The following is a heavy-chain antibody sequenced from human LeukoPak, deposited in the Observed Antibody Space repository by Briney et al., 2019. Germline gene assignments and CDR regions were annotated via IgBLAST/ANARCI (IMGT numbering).Heavy chain of an antibody. CDR1: GGSVSGSTYY. CDR3: ARLAGAMTNVVTGNGMDV. V-gene: IGHV4-39*01. Sequence: PSETLSLTCTVSGGSVSGSTYYWGWIRQPPGKGLEWIGSIYYSGDTYYTPSLMSRLTISVDTSKNQFSLKLSSVTAADTAVYFCARLAGAMTNVVTGNGMDVRGQGTTVTVS. J-gene: IGHJ6*02. D-gene: IGHD2-15*01. CDR2: IYYSGDT.